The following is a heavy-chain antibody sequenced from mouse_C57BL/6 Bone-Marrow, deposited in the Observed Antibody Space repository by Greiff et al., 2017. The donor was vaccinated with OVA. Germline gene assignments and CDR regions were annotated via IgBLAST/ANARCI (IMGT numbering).Heavy chain of an antibody. CDR3: ARNWESYFDY. J-gene: IGHJ2*01. CDR1: GYTFTSYW. D-gene: IGHD4-1*01. V-gene: IGHV1-64*01. CDR2: IHPNSGST. Sequence: QVQLQQPGAELVKPGASVKLSCKASGYTFTSYWMHWVKQRPGQGLEWVGMIHPNSGSTNYNEKFKSKATLTVDKSSSTAYMQLSSLTSEDSAVYYCARNWESYFDYWGQGTTLTVSS.